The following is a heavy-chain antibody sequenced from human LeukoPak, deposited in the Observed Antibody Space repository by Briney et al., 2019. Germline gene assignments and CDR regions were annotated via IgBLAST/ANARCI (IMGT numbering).Heavy chain of an antibody. J-gene: IGHJ6*02. D-gene: IGHD1-26*01. CDR1: GGTFSSYA. V-gene: IGHV1-46*01. CDR2: INPSGGST. Sequence: GASVKVSCKASGGTFSSYAISWVRQAPGQGLEWMGIINPSGGSTSSAQKFQGRVTMTRDTSTSTVYMELSSLRSEDTAVYYCAREWVSGYYYGMDVWGQGTTVTVSS. CDR3: AREWVSGYYYGMDV.